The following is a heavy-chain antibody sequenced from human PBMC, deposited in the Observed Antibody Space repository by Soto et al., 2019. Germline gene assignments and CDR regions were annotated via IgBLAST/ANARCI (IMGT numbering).Heavy chain of an antibody. Sequence: PSETLSLTCTVSGGSISSGDYYWSWIRQPPGKGLEWIGYIYYSGSTYYNPSLKSRVTISVDTSKNQFSLKLSSVTAADTAVYYCARRAADELEPVRDWFDPWGQGTLVTVPS. CDR1: GGSISSGDYY. CDR2: IYYSGST. CDR3: ARRAADELEPVRDWFDP. D-gene: IGHD1-26*01. J-gene: IGHJ5*02. V-gene: IGHV4-30-4*01.